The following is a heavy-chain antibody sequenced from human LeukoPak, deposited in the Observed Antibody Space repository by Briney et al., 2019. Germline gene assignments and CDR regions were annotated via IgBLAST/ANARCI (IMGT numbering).Heavy chain of an antibody. D-gene: IGHD6-13*01. Sequence: SETLSLTCAVSGGSISSGGYSWSWIRQPPGKGLEWIGYIYHSGSTYYNPSLKSRVTISVDRSKNQFSLKLSSVTAADTAVYYCARSSSWYSDYWGQGTLVTVSS. CDR1: GGSISSGGYS. V-gene: IGHV4-30-2*01. CDR3: ARSSSWYSDY. J-gene: IGHJ4*02. CDR2: IYHSGST.